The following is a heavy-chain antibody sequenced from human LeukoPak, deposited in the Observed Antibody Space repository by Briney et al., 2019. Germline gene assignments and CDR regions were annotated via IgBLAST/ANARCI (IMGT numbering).Heavy chain of an antibody. Sequence: SETLSLTCTVSGGSISSGSYYWSWIRQPPGKGLEWIGYIYYSGSTNYKPSLKSRVTISVDTSKNQFSLKLSSVTAADTAVYYCARRLYYYGSAPKFDPWGQGTLVTVSS. CDR3: ARRLYYYGSAPKFDP. CDR1: GGSISSGSYY. CDR2: IYYSGST. D-gene: IGHD3-10*01. V-gene: IGHV4-61*01. J-gene: IGHJ5*02.